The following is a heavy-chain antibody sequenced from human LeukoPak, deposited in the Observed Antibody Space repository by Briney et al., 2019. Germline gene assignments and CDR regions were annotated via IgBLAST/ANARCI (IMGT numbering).Heavy chain of an antibody. J-gene: IGHJ4*02. V-gene: IGHV3-30*04. CDR1: GLTFSSYA. D-gene: IGHD4-17*01. CDR3: ARRDHYGLSLRLFDY. CDR2: IPYDGGNK. Sequence: PGRSRRPSWAAAGLTFSSYAMRWVRQAAGKGLGWVAVIPYDGGNKYYADSVKGRFTISRDNSKNPLYLQMNSLRAEDTSVYYCARRDHYGLSLRLFDYWGQGTLVTVSS.